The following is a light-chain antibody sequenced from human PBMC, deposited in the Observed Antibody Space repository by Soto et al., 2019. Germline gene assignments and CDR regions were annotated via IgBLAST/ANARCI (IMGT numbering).Light chain of an antibody. V-gene: IGKV1-5*01. CDR3: QQYNSYSIT. J-gene: IGKJ5*01. Sequence: DIQMTQSPSTLSASVGDTVTVTCRASQSVSGWLAWYQQKPGRAPKLLIYDVSSLKSGVPSRFSGSGSGTEFTLTISSLQPDDFATYYCQQYNSYSITFGQGTRLEI. CDR1: QSVSGW. CDR2: DVS.